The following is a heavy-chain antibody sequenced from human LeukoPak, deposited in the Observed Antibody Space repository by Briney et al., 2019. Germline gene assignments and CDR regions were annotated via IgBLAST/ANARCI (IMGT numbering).Heavy chain of an antibody. Sequence: GGSLRLSCAASGFTFSSYAMHWVRQAPGKGLEWVSGISWNSGSIGYADSVKGRFTISRDNAKNSLYLQMNSLRAEDTALYYCAKDITYYYDSSGYRFDCWGQGTLVTVSS. CDR1: GFTFSSYA. V-gene: IGHV3-9*01. D-gene: IGHD3-22*01. CDR3: AKDITYYYDSSGYRFDC. J-gene: IGHJ4*02. CDR2: ISWNSGSI.